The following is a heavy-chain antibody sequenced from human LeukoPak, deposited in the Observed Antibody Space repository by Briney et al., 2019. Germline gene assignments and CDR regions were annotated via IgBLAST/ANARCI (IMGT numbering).Heavy chain of an antibody. V-gene: IGHV3-64D*06. CDR2: IISNGRDT. CDR3: ARLAAAGHSDY. J-gene: IGHJ4*02. D-gene: IGHD6-25*01. Sequence: GGSLRLSCSASEFTFCTYAMLWVRQAPGKGLEYVSAIISNGRDTYYAASVRGRFSISRVNSNNTLYLQMNSLRPEDTAMYYCARLAAAGHSDYWGQGALVAVST. CDR1: EFTFCTYA.